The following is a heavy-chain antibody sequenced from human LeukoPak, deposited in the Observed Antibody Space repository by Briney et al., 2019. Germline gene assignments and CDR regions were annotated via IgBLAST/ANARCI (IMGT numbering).Heavy chain of an antibody. CDR2: ISYDGNNK. Sequence: GGSLRLSCAASGFTFSSFALHWVRQPPGKGLQWVAVISYDGNNKYYADSVKGRFTISRDNSKNTLYLQMNNLRAQDTAVYYCARVGRGYSFNVYCFDYWGQGTLVTVSS. J-gene: IGHJ4*02. CDR3: ARVGRGYSFNVYCFDY. V-gene: IGHV3-30*01. CDR1: GFTFSSFA. D-gene: IGHD5-12*01.